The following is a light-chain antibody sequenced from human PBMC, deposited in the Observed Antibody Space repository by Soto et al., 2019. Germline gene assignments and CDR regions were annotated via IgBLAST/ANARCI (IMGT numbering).Light chain of an antibody. V-gene: IGKV3-11*01. CDR2: DAS. CDR3: QQRSNWPRTIT. Sequence: EIVLTQSPATLSLSPGERATLSCRASQSVSSYLAWYQQKPGQAPRLLIYDASNRATGIPARFSGSGSGTDFTLTLSRLEPEDFAVYYCQQRSNWPRTITFGGGTKVEIK. J-gene: IGKJ4*01. CDR1: QSVSSY.